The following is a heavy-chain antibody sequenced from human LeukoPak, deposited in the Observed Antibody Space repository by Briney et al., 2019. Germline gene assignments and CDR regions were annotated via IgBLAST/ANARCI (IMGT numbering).Heavy chain of an antibody. CDR2: IWYDGSNK. CDR1: GFTFSSYG. CDR3: ARDHYDILTGYFTSTYFDY. Sequence: GRSLRLSCAASGFTFSSYGMHWARQAPGKGLEWVAVIWYDGSNKYYADSVKGRFTISRDNSKNTLYLQMNSLRAEDTAVYYCARDHYDILTGYFTSTYFDYWGQGTLVTVSS. D-gene: IGHD3-9*01. J-gene: IGHJ4*02. V-gene: IGHV3-33*01.